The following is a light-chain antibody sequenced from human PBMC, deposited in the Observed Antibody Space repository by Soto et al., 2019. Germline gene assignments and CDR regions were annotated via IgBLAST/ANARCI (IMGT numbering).Light chain of an antibody. CDR2: GGS. CDR1: ESVRSNF. CDR3: QQYGSSPGT. V-gene: IGKV3-20*01. J-gene: IGKJ2*02. Sequence: EIVLTQSPGTLSLSPGERATLSCRASESVRSNFLAWYQQKPGQAPKLLISGGSSRATGIPDRFSGSGSGTDFILTITKLEPEDCAVYSCQQYGSSPGTFGQGTKLEIK.